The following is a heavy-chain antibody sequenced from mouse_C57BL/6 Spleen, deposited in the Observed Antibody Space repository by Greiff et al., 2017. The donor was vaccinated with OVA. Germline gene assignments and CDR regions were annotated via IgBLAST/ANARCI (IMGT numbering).Heavy chain of an antibody. CDR3: ARYSITGYYFDY. CDR1: GFTFTDYY. CDR2: IRNKANGYTT. Sequence: EVKLMESGGGLVQPGGSLSLSCAASGFTFTDYYMSWVRQPPGKALEWLGFIRNKANGYTTEYSASVKGRFTISRDNSQSILYLQMNALRAEDSATYYCARYSITGYYFDYWGQGTTLTVSS. J-gene: IGHJ2*01. V-gene: IGHV7-3*01. D-gene: IGHD4-1*01.